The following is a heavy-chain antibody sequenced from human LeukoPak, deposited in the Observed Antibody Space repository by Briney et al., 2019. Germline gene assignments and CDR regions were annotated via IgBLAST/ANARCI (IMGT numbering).Heavy chain of an antibody. D-gene: IGHD3-22*01. CDR3: ARVPSYYYDSSGYFDY. V-gene: IGHV3-33*01. Sequence: GRSLRLSCAASGFTFSSYGMHWVRQAPGKGLEWGAVIWYDGSNKYYADSVKGRFTISRDNSKNTLYLQMNSLRAEDTAVYYCARVPSYYYDSSGYFDYWGQGTLVTVSS. CDR2: IWYDGSNK. J-gene: IGHJ4*02. CDR1: GFTFSSYG.